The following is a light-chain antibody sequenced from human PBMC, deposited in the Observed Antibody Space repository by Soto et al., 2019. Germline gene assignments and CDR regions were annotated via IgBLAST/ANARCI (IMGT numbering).Light chain of an antibody. Sequence: IAFTHVSPSRISFPGYSVPLSCRASQYINTRLAWYQHRPGQAPRLLIYQTSIRAAGIPARFSASGSGTDFTLTISDVQPEDFALYYCHQRQSWPRTFGQGTNVDI. V-gene: IGKV3-11*01. J-gene: IGKJ1*01. CDR3: HQRQSWPRT. CDR2: QTS. CDR1: QYINTR.